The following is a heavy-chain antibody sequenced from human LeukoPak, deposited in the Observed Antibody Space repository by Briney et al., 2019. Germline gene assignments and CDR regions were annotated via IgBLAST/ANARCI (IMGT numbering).Heavy chain of an antibody. J-gene: IGHJ6*04. V-gene: IGHV3-48*03. CDR2: ISSSGSTI. Sequence: GGSLRLSCAASGFTFSSYEMHWVRQAPGKGLEWVSYISSSGSTIYYADSVKGRFTISRDNAKNSLYLQMNSLRAEDTAVYYCAELGITMIGGVWGKGTKVTISS. CDR3: AELGITMIGGV. D-gene: IGHD3-10*02. CDR1: GFTFSSYE.